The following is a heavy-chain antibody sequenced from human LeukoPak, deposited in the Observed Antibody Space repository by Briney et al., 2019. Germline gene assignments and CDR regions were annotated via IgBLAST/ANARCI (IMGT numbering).Heavy chain of an antibody. V-gene: IGHV1-18*01. CDR2: ISDYNGNT. D-gene: IGHD3-22*01. J-gene: IGHJ4*02. CDR3: ARGRSGYYHYFDY. CDR1: GYTFTSYG. Sequence: ASVKVSCKASGYTFTSYGISWVRQAPGQGLEWMGCISDYNGNTNYAQKIQGRVTMTRDMSTSTVYMEMSSMRSEDTAVYYCARGRSGYYHYFDYWGQGTLVTVSS.